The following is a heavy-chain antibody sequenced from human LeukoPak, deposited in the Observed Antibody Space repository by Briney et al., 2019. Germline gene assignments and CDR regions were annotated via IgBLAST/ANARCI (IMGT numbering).Heavy chain of an antibody. Sequence: ASVKVSCKASGYTFTGYYMHWVRQAPGQGLEWMGWINPNSGGTNYAQKFQGRVTMTRDTSISTAYMELSRLRSGDTAVYYCLRGYCSSTSCYNWFDPWGQGALVTVSS. CDR1: GYTFTGYY. J-gene: IGHJ5*02. D-gene: IGHD2-2*01. CDR3: LRGYCSSTSCYNWFDP. CDR2: INPNSGGT. V-gene: IGHV1-2*02.